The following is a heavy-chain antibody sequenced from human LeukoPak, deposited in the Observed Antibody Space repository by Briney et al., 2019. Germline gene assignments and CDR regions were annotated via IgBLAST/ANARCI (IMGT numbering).Heavy chain of an antibody. Sequence: GGSLRLSCAASGFTVSSNYMSWVRQAPGKGLEWVSTISGSGGSTYYADSVKGRFTISKDNSKNTLYLQMNSLRAEDTALYYCAKDRNNYSNFLDSWGQGTLVTVSS. CDR2: ISGSGGST. CDR3: AKDRNNYSNFLDS. J-gene: IGHJ4*02. D-gene: IGHD4-11*01. CDR1: GFTVSSNY. V-gene: IGHV3-23*01.